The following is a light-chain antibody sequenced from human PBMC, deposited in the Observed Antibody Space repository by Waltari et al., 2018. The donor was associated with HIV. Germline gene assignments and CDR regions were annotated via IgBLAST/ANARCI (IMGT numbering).Light chain of an antibody. V-gene: IGKV3-11*01. CDR1: QNINTF. Sequence: EIVLTQSPVTLSLSPGERATLSCRASQNINTFLAWYQHIPGQAPRLLIYDVSNRATGIPARFSGSGSGTDFTLTINSLEPEDFAVYYCQQRSNWPLTFGGGTKVEMK. CDR2: DVS. CDR3: QQRSNWPLT. J-gene: IGKJ4*01.